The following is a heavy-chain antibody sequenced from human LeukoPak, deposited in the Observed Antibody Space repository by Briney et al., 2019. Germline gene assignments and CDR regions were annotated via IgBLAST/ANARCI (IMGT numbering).Heavy chain of an antibody. J-gene: IGHJ4*02. Sequence: GGSLRLSCAASGFTFSGSAMHWVRQASGKGLEWVGRIRSKANSYATAYAASVKGRFTISRDDSKNTAYLQMNSLKTEDTAVYYCTRQRSGWEVDYWGQGTLVTVSS. D-gene: IGHD6-19*01. CDR2: IRSKANSYAT. CDR1: GFTFSGSA. V-gene: IGHV3-73*01. CDR3: TRQRSGWEVDY.